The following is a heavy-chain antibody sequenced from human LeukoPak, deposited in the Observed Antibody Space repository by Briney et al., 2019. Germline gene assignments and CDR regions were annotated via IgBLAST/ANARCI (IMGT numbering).Heavy chain of an antibody. CDR3: TKSPGQGIVGSSPAYNYYMDV. J-gene: IGHJ6*03. V-gene: IGHV3-23*01. D-gene: IGHD1-26*01. CDR1: RFTFSSYA. CDR2: ISGSGGTT. Sequence: GGSLRLSCAASRFTFSSYAMSWVRQAPGKGLEWVSSISGSGGTTYYADSVRGRFTISGDNSKNTLYLQMNSLRAEDTAVYYYTKSPGQGIVGSSPAYNYYMDVWGKGTTVTVSS.